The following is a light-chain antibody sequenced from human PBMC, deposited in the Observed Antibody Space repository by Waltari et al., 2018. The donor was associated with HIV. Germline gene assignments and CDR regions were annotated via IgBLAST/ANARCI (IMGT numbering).Light chain of an antibody. CDR3: QQYHNWPGT. J-gene: IGKJ1*01. CDR2: GAS. CDR1: QSISSN. V-gene: IGKV3-15*01. Sequence: EIVMTQSPATLSVSPGERATLSCRASQSISSNLAWYQQKPGQAPRLLIFGASTRATVIPARFSGSGSGTEFTLSISSLQSEDFAVYYCQQYHNWPGTFGQGTKVEIK.